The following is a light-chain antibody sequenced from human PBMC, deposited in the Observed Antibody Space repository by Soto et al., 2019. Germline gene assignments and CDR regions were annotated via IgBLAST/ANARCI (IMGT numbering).Light chain of an antibody. V-gene: IGLV2-14*03. CDR3: ASYTTSSTWV. CDR2: DVT. CDR1: SSDVGGYGY. J-gene: IGLJ3*02. Sequence: QSALTQPASVSGSPGQSITISCTGTSSDVGGYGYVSWYQQHTGKTPKLMIYDVTNRPSGVSSRFSGSKSGNTASLTISGLQAEDEADYYCASYTTSSTWVFGGGTKVTVL.